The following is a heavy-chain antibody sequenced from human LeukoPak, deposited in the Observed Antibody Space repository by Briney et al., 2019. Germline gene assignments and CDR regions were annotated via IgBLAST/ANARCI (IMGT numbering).Heavy chain of an antibody. J-gene: IGHJ3*02. CDR1: GGSISSGDYY. CDR2: IYYSGST. V-gene: IGHV4-30-4*01. D-gene: IGHD3-9*01. Sequence: SETLSLTCTVSGGSISSGDYYWSWIRQPPGKGLEWIGYIYYSGSTYYNPPLKSRVTISVDTSKNQFSLKLSSVTAADTAVYYCAREETNYDILTGYSHGAFDIWGQGTMVTVSS. CDR3: AREETNYDILTGYSHGAFDI.